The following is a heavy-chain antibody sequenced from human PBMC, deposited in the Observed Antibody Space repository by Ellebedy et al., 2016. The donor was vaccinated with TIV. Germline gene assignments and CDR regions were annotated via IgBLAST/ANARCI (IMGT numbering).Heavy chain of an antibody. CDR3: ARDRGLLWCDY. Sequence: GSLRLXXTVSGGSISISSYYWGWIRQPPGKGLEWIGSIYYSGSTNYNPSLKSRVTISVDTSKNQFSLKLSSVTAADTAVYYCARDRGLLWCDYWGQGTLVTVSS. V-gene: IGHV4-39*07. J-gene: IGHJ4*02. CDR1: GGSISISSYY. D-gene: IGHD3-10*01. CDR2: IYYSGST.